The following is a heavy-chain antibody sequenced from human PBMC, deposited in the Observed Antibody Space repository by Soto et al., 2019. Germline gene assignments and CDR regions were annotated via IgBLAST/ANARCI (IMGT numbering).Heavy chain of an antibody. Sequence: PGGSLRLSCAASGFTFSSYGVHWVRQAPGKGLEWVAVISYDGFNKYYADSVKGRFTISRDNSKNTLYLQMNSLRAEDTAVYYCANPYYDTSENLDYWGQGTLVTVSS. CDR3: ANPYYDTSENLDY. J-gene: IGHJ4*02. V-gene: IGHV3-30*18. CDR2: ISYDGFNK. CDR1: GFTFSSYG. D-gene: IGHD3-22*01.